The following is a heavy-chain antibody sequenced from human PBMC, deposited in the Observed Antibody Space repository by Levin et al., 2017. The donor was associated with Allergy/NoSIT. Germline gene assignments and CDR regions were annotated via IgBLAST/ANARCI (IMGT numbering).Heavy chain of an antibody. CDR1: GVSIGSSSYY. V-gene: IGHV4-39*01. D-gene: IGHD4-11*01. CDR3: ARRFAASSNWDFDY. Sequence: SETLSLTCTVSGVSIGSSSYYWGWIRQPPGKGLEWIASRYYSGTTYSNSSLKSRVTISVDTSKSQFSLRLTSLTAADTAVYDCARRFAASSNWDFDYWGQGTLVTVSS. J-gene: IGHJ4*02. CDR2: RYYSGTT.